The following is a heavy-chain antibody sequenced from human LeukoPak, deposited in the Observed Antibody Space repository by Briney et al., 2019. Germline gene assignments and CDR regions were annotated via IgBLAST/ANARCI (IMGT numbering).Heavy chain of an antibody. J-gene: IGHJ6*03. CDR3: ARGPLGYFDWLSQPQGHYYYYYMDV. V-gene: IGHV4-59*01. CDR1: GGSISSYY. CDR2: IYYSGST. Sequence: RSSETLSLTCTVSGGSISSYYWSWIRQPPGKGLEWIGYIYYSGSTNYNPSLKSRVTISVDTSKNQFSLKLSSVTAADTAVYYCARGPLGYFDWLSQPQGHYYYYYMDVWGKGTTVTVSS. D-gene: IGHD3-9*01.